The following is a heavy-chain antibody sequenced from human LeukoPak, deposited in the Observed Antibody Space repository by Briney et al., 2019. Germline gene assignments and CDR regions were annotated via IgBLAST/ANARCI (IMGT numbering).Heavy chain of an antibody. CDR1: GVTFSGYA. D-gene: IGHD1-26*01. CDR2: ISGSGGST. J-gene: IGHJ6*03. CDR3: AEGGATTNYYYYYMDV. V-gene: IGHV3-23*01. Sequence: GGALRLSCAASGVTFSGYAMSCVRQAPGKGREWVSTISGSGGSTYYADSVKGGFTISRDNSKNTLYLQMNSLRAEDKAVYYCAEGGATTNYYYYYMDVWGKGTTVTASS.